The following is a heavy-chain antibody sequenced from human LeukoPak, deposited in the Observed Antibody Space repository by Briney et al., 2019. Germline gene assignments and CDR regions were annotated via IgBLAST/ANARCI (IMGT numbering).Heavy chain of an antibody. Sequence: SQTLSLTCAISGDSVSSNSATWNWIRQSPSRGLEWLGRTYYRSKWYKYYAVSVKGRITINPDTSKNQFSLQLNSVTPEDTAVYYCARDLHIPYYYGMDVWGQGTTVTVSS. J-gene: IGHJ6*02. CDR3: ARDLHIPYYYGMDV. CDR2: TYYRSKWYK. D-gene: IGHD2-21*01. CDR1: GDSVSSNSAT. V-gene: IGHV6-1*01.